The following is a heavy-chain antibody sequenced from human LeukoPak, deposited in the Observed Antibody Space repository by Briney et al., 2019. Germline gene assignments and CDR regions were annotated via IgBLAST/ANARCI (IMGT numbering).Heavy chain of an antibody. V-gene: IGHV1-2*02. Sequence: ASVKVSCKTSGYSFPDYYIHWVRQAPGQGLEWMGWINTKSGHTNSVRKFQGRVTTTRDPSITTVYMDMACLTSDDTAIYFCARADFIDAGPYLIGPWGQGTLVTVSS. CDR2: INTKSGHT. CDR1: GYSFPDYY. J-gene: IGHJ5*02. D-gene: IGHD3-3*01. CDR3: ARADFIDAGPYLIGP.